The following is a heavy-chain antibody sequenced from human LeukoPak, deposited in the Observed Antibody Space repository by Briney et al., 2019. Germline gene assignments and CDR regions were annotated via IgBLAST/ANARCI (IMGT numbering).Heavy chain of an antibody. CDR2: IYYSGST. J-gene: IGHJ5*02. Sequence: SETLTLTCTVSGGSISSYYWSWIRQPPGKGLEWIGYIYYSGSTNYNPSLKSRVTISVDTSKNQFSLKLSSVTAADTAVYYCARDRMGSGSYFPWFDPWGQGTLVTVSS. V-gene: IGHV4-59*01. CDR3: ARDRMGSGSYFPWFDP. CDR1: GGSISSYY. D-gene: IGHD3-10*01.